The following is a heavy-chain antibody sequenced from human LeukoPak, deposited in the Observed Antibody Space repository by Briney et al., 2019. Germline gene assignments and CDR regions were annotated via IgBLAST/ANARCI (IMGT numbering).Heavy chain of an antibody. CDR1: GYSFTSYW. V-gene: IGHV5-51*01. Sequence: KRGESLKISCKGSGYSFTSYWIGWVRQMPGKGLEWMGIIYPGDSDTRYSPSFQGQVTISADKSISTAYLQWSSLGASDTAMYYCARLMDSGSYLVAFDVWGQGTLVTVSS. CDR2: IYPGDSDT. CDR3: ARLMDSGSYLVAFDV. J-gene: IGHJ3*01. D-gene: IGHD1-26*01.